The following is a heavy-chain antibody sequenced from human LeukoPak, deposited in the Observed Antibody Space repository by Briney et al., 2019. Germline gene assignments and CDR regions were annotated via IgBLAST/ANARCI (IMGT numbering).Heavy chain of an antibody. J-gene: IGHJ4*02. V-gene: IGHV1-18*01. CDR2: ISAYNGNT. CDR1: GYTFTSYG. D-gene: IGHD3-22*01. CDR3: ARVSSISYYYDSSGFDY. Sequence: ASVKVSCKASGYTFTSYGISWVRQAPGQGLEWMGWISAYNGNTNYAQKLQGRVTMTTDTSTSTAYMELRSLRSDDTAVYYCARVSSISYYYDSSGFDYWGQGTLVTVSS.